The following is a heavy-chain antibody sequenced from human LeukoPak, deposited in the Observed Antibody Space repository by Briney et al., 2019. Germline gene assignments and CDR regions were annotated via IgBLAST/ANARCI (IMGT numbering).Heavy chain of an antibody. J-gene: IGHJ3*02. V-gene: IGHV4-59*12. CDR1: GGSISSYY. CDR3: ARGQTYYYDSSGYSWAFDI. D-gene: IGHD3-22*01. Sequence: SETLSLTCSVSGGSISSYYWSWIRQPPGKGLEWIGYIYYSGSTNYNPSLKSRVTISVDTSKNQFSLKLSSVTAADTAVYYCARGQTYYYDSSGYSWAFDIWGQGTMVTVSS. CDR2: IYYSGST.